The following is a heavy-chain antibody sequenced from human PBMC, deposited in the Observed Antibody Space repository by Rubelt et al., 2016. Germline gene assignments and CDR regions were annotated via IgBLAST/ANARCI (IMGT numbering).Heavy chain of an antibody. V-gene: IGHV3-30*04. CDR2: ISYDGSNK. CDR3: ARGDASDY. J-gene: IGHJ4*02. Sequence: QVQLVESGGGVVQPGRSLRLSCAASGFTFSSYAMHWVRQAPGKGLEWVAVISYDGSNKYYADSVKGRFTISRDNSQNTLYLQMNSLRAEDTAVYYCARGDASDYWGQGTLVTVSS. CDR1: GFTFSSYA.